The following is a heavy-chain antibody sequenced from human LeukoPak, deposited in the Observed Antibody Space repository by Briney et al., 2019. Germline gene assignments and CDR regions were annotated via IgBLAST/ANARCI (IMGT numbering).Heavy chain of an antibody. CDR3: AKDLRGSYCTSYFDY. Sequence: GGSLRLSCAASGFTFSSYAMSWVRQAPGKGLEWVSGISGSGGSTYYADCVKGRFTISRDNSKNTLYLQMNSLRAEDTAVYYCAKDLRGSYCTSYFDYWGQGTLVTVSS. CDR2: ISGSGGST. J-gene: IGHJ4*02. CDR1: GFTFSSYA. V-gene: IGHV3-23*01. D-gene: IGHD1-26*01.